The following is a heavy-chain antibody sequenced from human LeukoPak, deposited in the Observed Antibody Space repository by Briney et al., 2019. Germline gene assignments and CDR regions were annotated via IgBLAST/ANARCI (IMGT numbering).Heavy chain of an antibody. V-gene: IGHV4-59*01. D-gene: IGHD6-19*01. CDR2: IYYSGST. CDR1: GGSFSSYY. Sequence: SETLSLTCAVYGGSFSSYYWSWIRQPPGKGLEWIGYIYYSGSTDYNPSLKSRVTISVDTSKNQFSLKLSSVTAADTAVYYCARETIAVAGTGAFDIWGQGTMVTVSS. CDR3: ARETIAVAGTGAFDI. J-gene: IGHJ3*02.